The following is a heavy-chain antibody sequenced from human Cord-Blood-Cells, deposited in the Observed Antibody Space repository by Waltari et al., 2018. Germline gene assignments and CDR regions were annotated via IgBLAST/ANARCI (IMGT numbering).Heavy chain of an antibody. CDR3: ARDKVESGSYYYYYGMDV. D-gene: IGHD1-26*01. Sequence: QVQLVQSGAEVKKPGASVQVSCKASGYTFTGYYMHWVRQAPGHGLEWMGWINPNSGATNYAQKFQGWVTITMDTSISKAYMELSRLRSDDTAVYYCARDKVESGSYYYYYGMDVWGQGTTVTVSS. V-gene: IGHV1-2*04. CDR2: INPNSGAT. CDR1: GYTFTGYY. J-gene: IGHJ6*02.